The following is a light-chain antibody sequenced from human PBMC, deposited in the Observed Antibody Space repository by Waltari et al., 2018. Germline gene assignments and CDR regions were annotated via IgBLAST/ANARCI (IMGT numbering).Light chain of an antibody. CDR1: SNDIGSNHF. Sequence: QSALTQPRSVSGSPGQSVTISCTGTSNDIGSNHFVSWYQYHPGKVPKLMIHDINERPSGVPDRFSGSKSDNTASLTISGLQADDEADYYCCSYAGSYTLFGGGTKLTVL. J-gene: IGLJ2*01. V-gene: IGLV2-11*01. CDR3: CSYAGSYTL. CDR2: DIN.